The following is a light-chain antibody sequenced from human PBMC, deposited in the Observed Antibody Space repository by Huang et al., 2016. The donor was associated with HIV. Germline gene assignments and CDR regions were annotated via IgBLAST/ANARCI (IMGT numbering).Light chain of an antibody. Sequence: DIQMTQSPPSLSASVGDRVTFTCRANQNITKSLNWYQQKPGKAPKLLIYTASTLESGVPSRCSGSGSGSRVTLSIVNLQPEDFATYYCQQSFSVPRTFG. V-gene: IGKV1-39*01. CDR2: TAS. CDR1: QNITKS. CDR3: QQSFSVPRT. J-gene: IGKJ1*01.